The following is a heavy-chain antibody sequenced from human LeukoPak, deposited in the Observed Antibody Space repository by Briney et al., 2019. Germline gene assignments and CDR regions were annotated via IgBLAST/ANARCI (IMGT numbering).Heavy chain of an antibody. CDR3: AKRSPVVVVPAAMRNFDY. J-gene: IGHJ4*02. D-gene: IGHD2-2*01. Sequence: GGTLRLSCAASGFTFSSYGMSWVRQAPGKGLEWVSAISGSGGSTYYADSVKGRFTISRDNSKNTLYLQMNSLRAEDTAVYYCAKRSPVVVVPAAMRNFDYWGQGTLVTVSS. CDR2: ISGSGGST. V-gene: IGHV3-23*01. CDR1: GFTFSSYG.